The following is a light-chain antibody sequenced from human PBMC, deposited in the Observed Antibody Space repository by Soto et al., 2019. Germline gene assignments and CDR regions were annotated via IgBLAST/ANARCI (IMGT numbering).Light chain of an antibody. J-gene: IGKJ5*01. CDR2: AAS. V-gene: IGKV1-12*01. CDR3: QQANSVPPIT. Sequence: DIQMTQSPSSVSASVGDRVTITCRASQGIGNRLAWYQQKPGKDPKLLIYAASSWQSGVPSRFSCSGSGTDFTLTISSLQPEDFAIYYCQQANSVPPITFGQGTRLEIK. CDR1: QGIGNR.